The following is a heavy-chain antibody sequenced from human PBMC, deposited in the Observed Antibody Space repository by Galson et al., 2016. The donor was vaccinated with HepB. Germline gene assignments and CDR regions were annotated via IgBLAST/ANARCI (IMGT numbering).Heavy chain of an antibody. Sequence: SVKVSCKASGGTFSSYAINWVRRAPGQGLEWMGGIIPIFSTASYAQKFQGRVTITADKSTSTAYMELSSLRSEDTAVYYCAGGYANDYGGNYYFDYWGQGTLVTVSS. J-gene: IGHJ4*02. V-gene: IGHV1-69*06. D-gene: IGHD4-23*01. CDR1: GGTFSSYA. CDR3: AGGYANDYGGNYYFDY. CDR2: IIPIFSTA.